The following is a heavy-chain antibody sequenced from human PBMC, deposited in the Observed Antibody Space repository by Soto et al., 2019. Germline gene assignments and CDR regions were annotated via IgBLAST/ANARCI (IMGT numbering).Heavy chain of an antibody. Sequence: QVQLVESGGGVVQPGRSLRLSCAASGFSFSGYGLHWVRQAPGKGLEWVAVISYDGNNKYYADSVKGRFTISRDNSKNTLYLQMNSLRAEDTAVYYCAKEFYSSSWYGDAFDIWGQGTMVTVSS. J-gene: IGHJ3*02. D-gene: IGHD6-13*01. CDR2: ISYDGNNK. CDR1: GFSFSGYG. CDR3: AKEFYSSSWYGDAFDI. V-gene: IGHV3-30*18.